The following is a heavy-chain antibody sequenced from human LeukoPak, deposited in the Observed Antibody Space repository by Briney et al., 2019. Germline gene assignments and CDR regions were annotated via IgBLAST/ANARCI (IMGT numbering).Heavy chain of an antibody. Sequence: SETLSLTCTVSGASISDYYWTWIRQPAGKGLEWIGRISASGTTNYNPSLKSRVTMSVDTSKNQFSLKLSSVTAADTAVYYCARVGGSSPDYWGQGTLVTVSS. J-gene: IGHJ4*02. CDR2: ISASGTT. CDR3: ARVGGSSPDY. D-gene: IGHD6-6*01. V-gene: IGHV4-4*07. CDR1: GASISDYY.